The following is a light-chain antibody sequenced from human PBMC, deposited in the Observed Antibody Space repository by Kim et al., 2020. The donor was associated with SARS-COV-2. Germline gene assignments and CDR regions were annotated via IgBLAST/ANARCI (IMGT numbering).Light chain of an antibody. Sequence: QRVTISCSGSTSNIGRNYVIWYQQFTGMGTKLLIYSDNQRPSGVPDRFSGAKSGTSASLAIGGLQSEDEADYYCAAWDDSVSGPWVFGGGTQLTVL. V-gene: IGLV1-44*01. CDR2: SDN. CDR3: AAWDDSVSGPWV. J-gene: IGLJ3*02. CDR1: TSNIGRNY.